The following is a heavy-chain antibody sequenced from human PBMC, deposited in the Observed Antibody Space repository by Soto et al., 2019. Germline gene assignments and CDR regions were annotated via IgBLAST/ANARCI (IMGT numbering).Heavy chain of an antibody. V-gene: IGHV1-69*01. J-gene: IGHJ4*02. CDR2: IIPTFGTV. D-gene: IGHD3-10*01. CDR3: AREAGDYGHPYFDY. Sequence: QLVQSGPEVKNPGSSVKVSCKSVGDTFSSYGVSWVRQAPGQGLEWMGGIIPTFGTVNYAQKFQGRATITADESTRLSYMELSSLKSEDTAVYYCAREAGDYGHPYFDYWGQGTLISVSS. CDR1: GDTFSSYG.